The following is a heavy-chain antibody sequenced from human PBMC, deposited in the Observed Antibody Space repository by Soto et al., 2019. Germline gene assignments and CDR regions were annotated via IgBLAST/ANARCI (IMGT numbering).Heavy chain of an antibody. CDR1: GFTFSSYA. J-gene: IGHJ2*01. Sequence: GGSLRLSCAASGFTFSSYAMSWVRQAPGKGLEWVSAISGSGGSTYYADSVKGRFTISRDNSKNTLYLQMNSLRAEDTAVYYCAKSSTVTPDAPYFDLWGRGTLVTVSS. V-gene: IGHV3-23*01. CDR3: AKSSTVTPDAPYFDL. CDR2: ISGSGGST. D-gene: IGHD4-17*01.